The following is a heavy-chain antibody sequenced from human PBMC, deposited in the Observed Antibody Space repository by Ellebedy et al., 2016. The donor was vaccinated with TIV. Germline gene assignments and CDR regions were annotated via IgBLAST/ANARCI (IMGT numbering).Heavy chain of an antibody. CDR2: FDPEDGET. CDR3: ASRTRGDYPYFDY. J-gene: IGHJ4*02. Sequence: AASVKVSCKVSGYTLTELSMHWVRQAPGKGLEWMGGFDPEDGETIYAQKFQGRVTMTEDTSTDTAYMELSSLRSEDTAVYYCASRTRGDYPYFDYWGQGTLVTVSS. D-gene: IGHD4-17*01. V-gene: IGHV1-24*01. CDR1: GYTLTELS.